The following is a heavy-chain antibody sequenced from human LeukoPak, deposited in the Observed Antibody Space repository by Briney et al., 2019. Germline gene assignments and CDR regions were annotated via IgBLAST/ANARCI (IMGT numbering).Heavy chain of an antibody. J-gene: IGHJ6*03. D-gene: IGHD3-10*01. V-gene: IGHV1-69*06. Sequence: SVKVSCKASGGTFSSYAMSWVRQAPGQGLEWMGGIIPIFGTANYAQKLQGRVTITADKSTSTAYIELSSLRSEDTAVYYCARVSYGSGSYYNSDYYYYYYYMDVWGKGTTVTVSS. CDR3: ARVSYGSGSYYNSDYYYYYYYMDV. CDR1: GGTFSSYA. CDR2: IIPIFGTA.